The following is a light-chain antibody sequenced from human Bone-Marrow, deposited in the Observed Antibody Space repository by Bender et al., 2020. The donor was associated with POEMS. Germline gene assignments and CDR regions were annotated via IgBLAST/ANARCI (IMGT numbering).Light chain of an antibody. CDR3: SSFAGGNNLM. J-gene: IGLJ3*02. V-gene: IGLV2-23*02. Sequence: QSALTQPASVSGSPGQSITIPCTGTSRDVMNYDLVSWYQHHPGKAPKLLICEVTKRPSGVPARFSGSKSGNTASLTVSGLQAEDEADYYCSSFAGGNNLMFGGGTKLTVL. CDR2: EVT. CDR1: SRDVMNYDL.